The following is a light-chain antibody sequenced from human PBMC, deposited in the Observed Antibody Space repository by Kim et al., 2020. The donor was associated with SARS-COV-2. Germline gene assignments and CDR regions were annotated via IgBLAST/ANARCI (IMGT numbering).Light chain of an antibody. CDR2: QDK. V-gene: IGLV3-1*01. J-gene: IGLJ3*02. CDR3: QAWDSNTEV. CDR1: KWGEKY. Sequence: SYELTQPPSVSVFPGQTASITCSGDKWGEKYTSWYQQRPGQAPILIIYQDKKRPSGNPERFSGSNSGDTATLTISGTQAMDEADYYCQAWDSNTEVFGGG.